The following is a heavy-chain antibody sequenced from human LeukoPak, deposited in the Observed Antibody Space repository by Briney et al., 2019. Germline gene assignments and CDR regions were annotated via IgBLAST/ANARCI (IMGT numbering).Heavy chain of an antibody. D-gene: IGHD2-15*01. CDR2: IHYSGST. Sequence: KPSETLSPTRTVSGGSNQRYLRRWIPQPPRKGPEGVGCIHYSGSTNYNASLTNRVTISVDTSKNQFSLKLSSVTAADTAVYYCAREVGYCSGGSCYSYFDYWGQGTLVTVSS. J-gene: IGHJ4*02. CDR1: GGSNQRYL. V-gene: IGHV4-59*01. CDR3: AREVGYCSGGSCYSYFDY.